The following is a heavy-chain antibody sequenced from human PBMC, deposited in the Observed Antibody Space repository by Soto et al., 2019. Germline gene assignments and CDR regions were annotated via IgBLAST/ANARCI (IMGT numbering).Heavy chain of an antibody. CDR2: IWSDGSDE. J-gene: IGHJ4*02. V-gene: IGHV3-33*01. D-gene: IGHD3-3*01. Sequence: PGGSLRLSCAASAFSFRSYGMHWVRQAPGKGLEWVAVIWSDGSDEFYADSVKGRFTISRDNSKNTLYLQMNSLRAEDTAVYYCARDPGVVIMASYFDSWGQGTLVTVSS. CDR1: AFSFRSYG. CDR3: ARDPGVVIMASYFDS.